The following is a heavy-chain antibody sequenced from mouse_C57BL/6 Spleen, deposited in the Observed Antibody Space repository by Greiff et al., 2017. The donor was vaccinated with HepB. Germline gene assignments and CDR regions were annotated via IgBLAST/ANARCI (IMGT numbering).Heavy chain of an antibody. J-gene: IGHJ2*01. CDR3: ARDWDGNDY. Sequence: VQLQQPGAELVMPGASVRLSCKASGYTFTSYWMHWVKQRPGQGLEWIGEIDPSDSYTNYNQKFKGKSTLTVDKSSSTAYMQLSSLTSEDSAVYYCARDWDGNDYWGQGTTLTVSS. V-gene: IGHV1-69*01. D-gene: IGHD4-1*01. CDR2: IDPSDSYT. CDR1: GYTFTSYW.